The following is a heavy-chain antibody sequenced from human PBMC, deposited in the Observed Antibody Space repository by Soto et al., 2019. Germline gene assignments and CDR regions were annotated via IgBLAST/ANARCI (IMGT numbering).Heavy chain of an antibody. V-gene: IGHV1-18*01. CDR3: ARERSGWVFED. CDR2: ISASDGDT. Sequence: QVQLVQSGAEVKKPGASVKVSCKASGYIFTTYGISWVRQAPGQGLEWLGWISASDGDTNYAQKFRGRVTVTTDTSTRTAYMELRSLSSDDTAVYYCARERSGWVFEDWGQGTLVIVSS. CDR1: GYIFTTYG. J-gene: IGHJ1*01. D-gene: IGHD6-19*01.